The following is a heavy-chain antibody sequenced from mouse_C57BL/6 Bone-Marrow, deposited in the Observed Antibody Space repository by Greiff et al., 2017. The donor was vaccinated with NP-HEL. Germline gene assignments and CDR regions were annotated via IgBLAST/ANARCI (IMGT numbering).Heavy chain of an antibody. CDR2: INPNNGGT. V-gene: IGHV1-26*01. Sequence: VQLQQSGPELVKPGASVKISCKASGYTFTDYYMNWVKQSHGKSLEWIGDINPNNGGTSYNQKFKGKATLTVDKSSSTAYMELRSLTSEDSAVYYCERVTTRFAYWGQGTLVTVSA. CDR1: GYTFTDYY. D-gene: IGHD2-2*01. CDR3: ERVTTRFAY. J-gene: IGHJ3*01.